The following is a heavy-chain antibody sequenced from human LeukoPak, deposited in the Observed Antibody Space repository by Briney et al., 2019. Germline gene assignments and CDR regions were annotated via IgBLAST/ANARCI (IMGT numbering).Heavy chain of an antibody. CDR1: GYTFNGYY. Sequence: GASVKVSCKASGYTFNGYYIHWVRQAPGQGRDWMGWINPNSGGTNYAQKFQGRVTMTRDTSISTAYMELSRLRSEDTAVYYCARDPYGSGSYYDDYWGQGTLVTVSS. CDR3: ARDPYGSGSYYDDY. J-gene: IGHJ4*02. D-gene: IGHD3-10*01. CDR2: INPNSGGT. V-gene: IGHV1-2*02.